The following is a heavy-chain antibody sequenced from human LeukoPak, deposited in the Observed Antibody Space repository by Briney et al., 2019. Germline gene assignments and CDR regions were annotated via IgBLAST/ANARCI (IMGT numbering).Heavy chain of an antibody. D-gene: IGHD6-13*01. CDR3: ARAAAAASAEYFQH. J-gene: IGHJ1*01. V-gene: IGHV4-59*01. CDR2: IYYSGST. Sequence: SETLSLTCTVSGGSISSYYWSWIRQPPGKGLEWIGCIYYSGSTNYNPSLKSRVTMSVDTSKNQFSLKLSSVTAADTAVYCCARAAAAASAEYFQHWGQGTLVTVSS. CDR1: GGSISSYY.